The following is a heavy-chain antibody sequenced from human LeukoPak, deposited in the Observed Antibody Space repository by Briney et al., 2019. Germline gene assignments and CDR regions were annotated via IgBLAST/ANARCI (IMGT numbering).Heavy chain of an antibody. CDR1: GYTFPSYY. CDR2: IIPICGTA. V-gene: IGHV1-69*01. Sequence: SVQVSCQVSGYTFPSYYMHWVRQATGQGLDWMGGIIPICGTANSAQKFQGRVTITADESTSTASMELSSLIYEDTAVYYCARAPAVAGHVGYFQHWGQGTLVTVSS. CDR3: ARAPAVAGHVGYFQH. J-gene: IGHJ1*01. D-gene: IGHD6-19*01.